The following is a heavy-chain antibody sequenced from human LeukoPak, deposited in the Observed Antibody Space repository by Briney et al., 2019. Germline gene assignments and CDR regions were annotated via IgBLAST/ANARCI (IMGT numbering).Heavy chain of an antibody. Sequence: SQTLSLTCTVSGGSINNGGYYWSWIRQHPGKGLEWIGYIYYSGSSYYNPSLRSRVTISVDTSKNHFSLKLSSVTAADTAVYYCARNRDGYNSFDYWGQGTLVAVSS. V-gene: IGHV4-31*03. CDR3: ARNRDGYNSFDY. J-gene: IGHJ4*02. CDR1: GGSINNGGYY. CDR2: IYYSGSS. D-gene: IGHD5-24*01.